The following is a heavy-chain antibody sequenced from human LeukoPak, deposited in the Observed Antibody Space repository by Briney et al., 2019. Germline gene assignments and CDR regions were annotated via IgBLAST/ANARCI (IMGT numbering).Heavy chain of an antibody. Sequence: PGGSLRLSCAASGFTFRNYGIHWVRQAPGKGLEWVAFIRYDGSNKYYADSVKGRFTISRDNSKNTLYLQMNSLRAEDTAVYYCAKASGRREISYYYYYMDVWGKGTTVTVSS. CDR3: AKASGRREISYYYYYMDV. CDR2: IRYDGSNK. J-gene: IGHJ6*03. V-gene: IGHV3-30*02. CDR1: GFTFRNYG. D-gene: IGHD3-10*01.